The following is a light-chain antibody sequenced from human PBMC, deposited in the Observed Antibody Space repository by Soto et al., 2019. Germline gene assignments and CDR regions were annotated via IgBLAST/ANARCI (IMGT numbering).Light chain of an antibody. Sequence: QSVLTQPPSASGTPGQRGTISCSGSSSNIGSNYVYWYQQLPGTVPQLLIDSNSKRPSGVPDRFSGSKSGTSASLAISGLRSEDEADYYCAAWDDSLSGVVFGGGTKLTVL. V-gene: IGLV1-47*01. CDR1: SSNIGSNY. CDR3: AAWDDSLSGVV. J-gene: IGLJ2*01. CDR2: SNS.